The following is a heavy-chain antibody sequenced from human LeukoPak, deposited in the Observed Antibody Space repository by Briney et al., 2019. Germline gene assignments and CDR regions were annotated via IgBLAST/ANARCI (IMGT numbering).Heavy chain of an antibody. Sequence: SETLSLTCAVYGGSFSGYYWSWIRQPPGKGLEWIGEINHSGRTNYNPSLKSRVTISVDTSKNQFSLKLSSVTAADTAVYNCARGRDYGGDSGRIDYWGQGTLVTVSS. V-gene: IGHV4-34*01. CDR1: GGSFSGYY. D-gene: IGHD4-23*01. CDR2: INHSGRT. J-gene: IGHJ4*02. CDR3: ARGRDYGGDSGRIDY.